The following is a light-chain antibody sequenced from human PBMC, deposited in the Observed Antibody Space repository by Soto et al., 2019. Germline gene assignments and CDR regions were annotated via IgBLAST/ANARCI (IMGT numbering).Light chain of an antibody. Sequence: ETVMAQSPATLSLSPGEGATLSCRASQTVSSRLAWYQQKPGQAPRPLFYDASTRATGIPDRFRGSGSGTEFTLTISSLQSENFAVYYCQQYNNWPPSFGQGTKVEIK. CDR1: QTVSSR. CDR2: DAS. CDR3: QQYNNWPPS. V-gene: IGKV3-15*01. J-gene: IGKJ1*01.